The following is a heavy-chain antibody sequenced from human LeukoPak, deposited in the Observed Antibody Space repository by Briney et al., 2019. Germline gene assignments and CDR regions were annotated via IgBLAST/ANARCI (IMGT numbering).Heavy chain of an antibody. CDR2: ISGSGGST. J-gene: IGHJ5*02. Sequence: GGSLRLSCAASGFTFSSYAMSWVRQAPGKGLEWVSAISGSGGSTYYADSVKGRFTISRDNSKNTLYLQMNSLRAEDTAVYYCAKDSFSTVTTDWFNPWGQGTLVTVSS. CDR1: GFTFSSYA. D-gene: IGHD4-17*01. V-gene: IGHV3-23*01. CDR3: AKDSFSTVTTDWFNP.